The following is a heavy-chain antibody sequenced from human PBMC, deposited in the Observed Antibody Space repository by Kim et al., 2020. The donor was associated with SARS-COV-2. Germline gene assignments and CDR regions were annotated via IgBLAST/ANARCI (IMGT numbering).Heavy chain of an antibody. CDR3: AKENSHSSSWYDYYYYGMDV. V-gene: IGHV3-30*18. CDR1: GFTFSSYG. D-gene: IGHD6-13*01. CDR2: ISYDGSNK. Sequence: GGSLRLSCAASGFTFSSYGMHWVRQAPGKGLEWVAVISYDGSNKYYADSVKGRFTISRDNSKNTLYLQMNSLRAEDTAVYYCAKENSHSSSWYDYYYYGMDVWGQGTTVTVSS. J-gene: IGHJ6*02.